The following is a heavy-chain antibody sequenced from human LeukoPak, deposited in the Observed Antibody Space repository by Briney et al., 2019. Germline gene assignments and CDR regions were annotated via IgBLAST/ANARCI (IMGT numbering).Heavy chain of an antibody. J-gene: IGHJ5*02. V-gene: IGHV1-69*13. Sequence: SVKVSCRASGGTFSSYAISWVRQAPGQGLEWMGGIIPIFGTATYAQKFQGRVTITADESTSTAYMELSSLRSEDTAVYYCAREGYCSGGSCYSDRPNWFDPWGQGTLVTVSS. CDR3: AREGYCSGGSCYSDRPNWFDP. CDR1: GGTFSSYA. D-gene: IGHD2-15*01. CDR2: IIPIFGTA.